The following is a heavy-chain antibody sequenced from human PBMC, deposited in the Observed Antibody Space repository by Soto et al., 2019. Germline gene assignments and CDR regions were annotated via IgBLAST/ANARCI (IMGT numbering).Heavy chain of an antibody. D-gene: IGHD3-22*01. CDR3: ARGSSGHYYDSSGPWDAFDI. V-gene: IGHV4-34*01. CDR1: GGSFSGYY. J-gene: IGHJ3*02. CDR2: INHSGRN. Sequence: SETLSLTCAVYGGSFSGYYWSWIRQPPGKGLEWIGEINHSGRNNYNPSLKSRVTISVDTSKNQFSLKLSSVTAADTAVYYCARGSSGHYYDSSGPWDAFDIWGQGTVVTVSS.